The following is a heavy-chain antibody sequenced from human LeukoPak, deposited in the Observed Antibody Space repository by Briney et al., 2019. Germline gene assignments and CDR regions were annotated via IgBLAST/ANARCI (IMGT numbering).Heavy chain of an antibody. CDR2: IYTSGST. D-gene: IGHD3-10*01. CDR1: GGSISSGSYY. J-gene: IGHJ3*02. CDR3: AREPRGEDAFDI. Sequence: PSETLSLTCTVSGGSISSGSYYWSWIRQPAGEGLEWIGRIYTSGSTNYNPSLKSRVTISVDTSKNQFSLKLSSVTAADTAVYYCAREPRGEDAFDIWGQGTMVTVSS. V-gene: IGHV4-61*02.